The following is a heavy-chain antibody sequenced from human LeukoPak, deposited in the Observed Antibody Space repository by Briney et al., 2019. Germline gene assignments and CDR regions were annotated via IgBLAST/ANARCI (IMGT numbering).Heavy chain of an antibody. J-gene: IGHJ5*02. CDR1: GGSISSYY. CDR2: IYYSGST. V-gene: IGHV4-59*12. Sequence: SETLSLTCTVSGGSISSYYWSWIRQPPGKGLEWIGYIYYSGSTNYNPSLKSRVTISVDTSKNQFSLKLSSVTAADTAVYYCAREALAGTTRNWFDPWGQGTLVTVPS. D-gene: IGHD6-19*01. CDR3: AREALAGTTRNWFDP.